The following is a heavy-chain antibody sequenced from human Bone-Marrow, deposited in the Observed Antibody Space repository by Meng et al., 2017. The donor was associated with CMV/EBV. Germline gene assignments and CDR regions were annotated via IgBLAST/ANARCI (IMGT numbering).Heavy chain of an antibody. Sequence: GGSLRLSCAASGFTFSGSAMHWVRQAPGKGLEWVSSISSSSSYIYYADSVKGRFTISRDNAKNSLYLQMNSLRAEDTAVYYCARVYYYDSSFDYWGQGTLVTVSS. CDR3: ARVYYYDSSFDY. CDR1: GFTFSGSA. V-gene: IGHV3-21*01. D-gene: IGHD3-22*01. J-gene: IGHJ4*02. CDR2: ISSSSSYI.